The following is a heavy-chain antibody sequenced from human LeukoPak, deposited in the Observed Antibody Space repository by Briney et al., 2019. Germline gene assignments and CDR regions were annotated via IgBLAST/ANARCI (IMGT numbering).Heavy chain of an antibody. V-gene: IGHV3-23*01. J-gene: IGHJ4*02. CDR2: ISGSGVST. Sequence: GGSLRLSCAAPGFTFSSYAMSWVRQAPGKGLEWVSAISGSGVSTYYADSVKGRFTISRDNSKNTLYLQMNSLRAEDTAVYYCAKRHYDFWSGYQNQMYYFDYWGQGTLVTVSS. D-gene: IGHD3-3*01. CDR3: AKRHYDFWSGYQNQMYYFDY. CDR1: GFTFSSYA.